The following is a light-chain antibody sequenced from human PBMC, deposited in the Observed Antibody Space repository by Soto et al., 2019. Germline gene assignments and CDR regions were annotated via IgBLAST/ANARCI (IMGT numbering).Light chain of an antibody. Sequence: EIVLTQSTGTLSLSPGARATLSCRASQSVGNNYLAWFQQKPGQAPRLLIDDASRRAPGIPDRFSGSGSGTDFTLTISRLEPEDFAVYYCQQCSTSPLTFGGGTKVEIK. CDR3: QQCSTSPLT. CDR1: QSVGNNY. J-gene: IGKJ4*01. V-gene: IGKV3-20*01. CDR2: DAS.